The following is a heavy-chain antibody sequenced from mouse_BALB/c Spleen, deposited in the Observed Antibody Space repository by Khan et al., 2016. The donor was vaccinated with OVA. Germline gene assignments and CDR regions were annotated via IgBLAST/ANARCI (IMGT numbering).Heavy chain of an antibody. Sequence: QVQLQQSGAELMKPGASVKISCKATGYTFSSYWIEWVKQRPGHGLEWIGEIFPGSGRNNYNEKFKGKATFTADTSSNTAYLQLSSLTSEDSAVYYCARGNYYGSSSWFGYWGQGTLGTGSA. CDR2: IFPGSGRN. CDR1: GYTFSSYW. D-gene: IGHD1-1*01. CDR3: ARGNYYGSSSWFGY. V-gene: IGHV1-9*01. J-gene: IGHJ3*01.